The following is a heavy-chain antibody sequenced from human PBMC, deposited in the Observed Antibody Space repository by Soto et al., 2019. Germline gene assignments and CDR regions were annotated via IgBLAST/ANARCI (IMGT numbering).Heavy chain of an antibody. Sequence: QITLKESGPTLVKPTQTLTLTCTFSGFSLSTSGVGVGWIRQPPGKALEWLALIYWDDDKRYSPSLKSRLTITKDTSNNQVGLTMTNMDPVDTATYYCAHSLYDYVWGTNWFDPWGQGTLVTVSS. CDR1: GFSLSTSGVG. V-gene: IGHV2-5*02. D-gene: IGHD3-16*01. CDR3: AHSLYDYVWGTNWFDP. CDR2: IYWDDDK. J-gene: IGHJ5*02.